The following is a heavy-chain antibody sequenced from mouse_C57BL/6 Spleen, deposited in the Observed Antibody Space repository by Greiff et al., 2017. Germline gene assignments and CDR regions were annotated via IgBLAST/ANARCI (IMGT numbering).Heavy chain of an antibody. J-gene: IGHJ1*03. CDR3: AREGSGLDV. CDR1: GFTFSDYY. CDR2: INYDGSST. V-gene: IGHV5-16*01. Sequence: EVQLVESEGGLVQPGSSMKLSCTASGFTFSDYYMAWVRQVPEKGLEWVANINYDGSSTYYLDSLKSRFIISRDNAKNILYLQMSSLKSEDTATYYCAREGSGLDVWGTGTTVTVSS.